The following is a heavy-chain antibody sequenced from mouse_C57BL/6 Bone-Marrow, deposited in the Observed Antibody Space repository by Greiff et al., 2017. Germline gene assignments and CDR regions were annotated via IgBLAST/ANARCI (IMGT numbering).Heavy chain of an antibody. Sequence: QVQLKESGAELVRPGTSVKMSCKASGYTFTNYWIGWAKQRPGHGLEWIGDIYPGGGYTNYNEKFKGKATLTADKSSSTAYMQFSSRTSEDSAIYYCAREGLYYDYAYWGQGTLVTVSA. V-gene: IGHV1-63*01. CDR1: GYTFTNYW. D-gene: IGHD2-4*01. J-gene: IGHJ3*01. CDR3: AREGLYYDYAY. CDR2: IYPGGGYT.